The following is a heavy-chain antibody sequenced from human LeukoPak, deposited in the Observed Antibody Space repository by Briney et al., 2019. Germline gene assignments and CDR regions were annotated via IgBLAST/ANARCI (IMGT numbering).Heavy chain of an antibody. J-gene: IGHJ5*02. Sequence: SGSGGSTYYADSVKGRFTISRDNSKNTLYLQMNSLRAEDTAVYYCARQYDSGSYPNWFDPWGQGTLVTVSS. D-gene: IGHD3-10*01. V-gene: IGHV3-23*01. CDR3: ARQYDSGSYPNWFDP. CDR2: SGSGGST.